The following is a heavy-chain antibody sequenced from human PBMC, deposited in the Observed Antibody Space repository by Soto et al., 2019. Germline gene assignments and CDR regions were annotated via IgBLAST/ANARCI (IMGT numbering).Heavy chain of an antibody. J-gene: IGHJ6*02. CDR1: AGYRSRWVYY. CDR2: IYYSGST. CDR3: AREIRSTPQPPYYYYYGMDG. Sequence: SLTRSVAGPGAAGYRSRWVYYWHWMRPPPGKGVEWIGYIYYSGSTYYNPSLKSRVTISVDTSKNQFSLKLSSVTAADTAVYYCAREIRSTPQPPYYYYYGMDGWGQGTKLTISS. D-gene: IGHD2-2*01. V-gene: IGHV4-30-4*01.